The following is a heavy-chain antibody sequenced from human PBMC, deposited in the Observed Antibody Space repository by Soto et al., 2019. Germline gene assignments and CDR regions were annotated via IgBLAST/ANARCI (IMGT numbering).Heavy chain of an antibody. CDR1: GYTFTSYA. Sequence: ASVKVSCKASGYTFTSYAMHWVRQAPGQRLEWMGWINAGNGNTKYSQKFQGRVTITRDTSASTAYMELSSLRSEDTAVYYCARDTGRFLEWFYGMDVWGQGTTVTVSS. J-gene: IGHJ6*02. D-gene: IGHD3-3*01. CDR3: ARDTGRFLEWFYGMDV. CDR2: INAGNGNT. V-gene: IGHV1-3*01.